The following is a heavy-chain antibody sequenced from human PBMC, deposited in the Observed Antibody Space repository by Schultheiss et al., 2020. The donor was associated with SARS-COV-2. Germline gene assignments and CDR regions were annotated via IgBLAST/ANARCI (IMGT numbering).Heavy chain of an antibody. D-gene: IGHD2-21*01. Sequence: GGSLRLSCAASGFTFSSYSMNLVRQAPGKGLEWVSYISSSSSTIYYADSVKGRFTISRDNAKNSLYLQMNSLRDEDTAVYYCAVQSIHYYGMDVWGQGTTVTVSS. CDR3: AVQSIHYYGMDV. V-gene: IGHV3-48*02. CDR2: ISSSSSTI. CDR1: GFTFSSYS. J-gene: IGHJ6*02.